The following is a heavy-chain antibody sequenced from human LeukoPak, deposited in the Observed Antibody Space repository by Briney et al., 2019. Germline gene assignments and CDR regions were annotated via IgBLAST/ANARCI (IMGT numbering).Heavy chain of an antibody. J-gene: IGHJ4*02. Sequence: GASVTVSFKASGYTFTSYGISWVRQAPGQGPEGMGWISAYNGNTNYAQKLQGRVTITTDTSMSTAYMELRSLRSDDTAVYYCARDYDILTGRTSFDYWGQGTLVTVSS. D-gene: IGHD3-9*01. CDR3: ARDYDILTGRTSFDY. CDR1: GYTFTSYG. V-gene: IGHV1-18*01. CDR2: ISAYNGNT.